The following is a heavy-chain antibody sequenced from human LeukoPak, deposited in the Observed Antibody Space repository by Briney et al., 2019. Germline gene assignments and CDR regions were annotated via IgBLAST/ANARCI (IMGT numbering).Heavy chain of an antibody. V-gene: IGHV1-46*01. D-gene: IGHD6-13*01. CDR1: GYTFTNYY. CDR3: ARAEIQQLVLGLYYYYMDV. CDR2: INPTGGST. Sequence: GASVKVSCKTSGYTFTNYYMHWVRQAPGQGLEWMGIINPTGGSTSYAQKFQGRVTMTRDMSTSTVYMELSSLRSEDTAVYYCARAEIQQLVLGLYYYYMDVWGKGTTVTVSS. J-gene: IGHJ6*03.